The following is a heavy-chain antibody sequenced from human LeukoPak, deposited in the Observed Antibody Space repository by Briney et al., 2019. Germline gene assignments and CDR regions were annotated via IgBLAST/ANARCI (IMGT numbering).Heavy chain of an antibody. CDR3: ARGSGSYYYYYGMDV. J-gene: IGHJ6*02. CDR2: ISSSSSYI. CDR1: GFTFSSYS. V-gene: IGHV3-21*01. Sequence: SGGSLRLSCAASGFTFSSYSMNWVRQAPGKGLEWVSSISSSSSYIYYADSVKGRFTISRDNAKNSLYLQMNSLRAEDTAVYYCARGSGSYYYYYGMDVWGQGTTVTVSS. D-gene: IGHD1-26*01.